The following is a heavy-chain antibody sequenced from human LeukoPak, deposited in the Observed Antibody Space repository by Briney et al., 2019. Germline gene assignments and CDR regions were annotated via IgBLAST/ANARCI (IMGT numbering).Heavy chain of an antibody. CDR3: ARDKAAAGTYDYYYGMDV. J-gene: IGHJ6*02. CDR1: GGTFSSYA. Sequence: SVKVSCRASGGTFSSYAISWVRQAPGQGLEWMGRIIPILGIANYAQKFQGRVTITADKSTSTAYMELSSLRSEDTAVYYCARDKAAAGTYDYYYGMDVWGQGTTVTVSS. V-gene: IGHV1-69*04. CDR2: IIPILGIA. D-gene: IGHD6-13*01.